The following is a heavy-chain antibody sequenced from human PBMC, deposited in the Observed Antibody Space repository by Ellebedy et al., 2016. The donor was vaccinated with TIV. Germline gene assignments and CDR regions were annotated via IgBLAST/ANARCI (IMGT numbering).Heavy chain of an antibody. CDR3: AKNLLDWNLAYFDY. CDR2: ISGSGGST. V-gene: IGHV3-23*01. CDR1: GFTFSSYA. J-gene: IGHJ4*02. Sequence: GESLKISCAASGFTFSSYAMSWVRQAPGKGLEWVSAISGSGGSTYYADSVKGRFTISRDNSKNTLYLQMNSLRAEDTAVYYCAKNLLDWNLAYFDYWGQGTLVTVSS. D-gene: IGHD1-7*01.